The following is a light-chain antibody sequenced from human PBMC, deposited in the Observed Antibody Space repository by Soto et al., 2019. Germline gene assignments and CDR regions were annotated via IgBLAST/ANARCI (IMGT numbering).Light chain of an antibody. CDR3: SSYTTSNTRQIV. J-gene: IGLJ1*01. V-gene: IGLV2-14*03. Sequence: QSVLTQPASVSGSPGQSITISCTGTSSDVGGYNYVSWYQHHPGKAPKLIIYDVTNRPSGASNPFSGSQSGNTASLTISGLQPEDEADYYCSSYTTSNTRQIVFGTGTKVTVL. CDR2: DVT. CDR1: SSDVGGYNY.